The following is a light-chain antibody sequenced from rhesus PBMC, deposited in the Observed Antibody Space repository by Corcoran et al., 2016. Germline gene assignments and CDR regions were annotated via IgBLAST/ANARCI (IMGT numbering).Light chain of an antibody. Sequence: DIQMTQSPSSLSASVGDTVTISCRASQRVLNWLAWYLQKQGKAPKLLIYRASQLQRGVPSRFSGGGSGTDFTLTISSLQSEDFATYFCQQYIRGPLTFDGGTKVDLK. CDR2: RAS. J-gene: IGKJ4*01. CDR1: QRVLNW. V-gene: IGKV1-22*01. CDR3: QQYIRGPLT.